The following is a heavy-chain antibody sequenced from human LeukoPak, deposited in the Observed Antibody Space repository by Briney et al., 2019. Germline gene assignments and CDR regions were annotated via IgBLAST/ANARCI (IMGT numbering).Heavy chain of an antibody. D-gene: IGHD3-22*01. CDR3: ARGLSHYYDSSGYLANGDYFDY. CDR2: INHSGST. V-gene: IGHV4-34*01. J-gene: IGHJ4*02. CDR1: GGSFSGYY. Sequence: PSETLSLTCAVYGGSFSGYYWSWIRQPPGKGLEWIGEINHSGSTNYNPSLKSRVTISVDTSKNQFSLKLSSVTAADTAVYYCARGLSHYYDSSGYLANGDYFDYWGQGTLVTVSS.